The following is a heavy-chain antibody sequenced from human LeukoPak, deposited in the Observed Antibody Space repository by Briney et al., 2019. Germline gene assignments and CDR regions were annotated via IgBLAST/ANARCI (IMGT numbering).Heavy chain of an antibody. CDR1: GFTFSSYS. CDR2: ISGSSSYI. CDR3: ARAKRNGFDI. J-gene: IGHJ3*02. V-gene: IGHV3-21*01. Sequence: PGGSLRLSCAASGFTFSSYSMNWVRQAPGKGLEWLSSISGSSSYIYYADSVKGRFTISRDNARISLYLQMNSLRAEDTAVYYCARAKRNGFDIWGQGTMVTVSS.